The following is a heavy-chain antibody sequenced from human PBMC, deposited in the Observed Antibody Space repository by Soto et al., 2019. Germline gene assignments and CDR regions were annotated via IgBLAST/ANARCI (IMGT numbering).Heavy chain of an antibody. CDR1: GFSLSNARMG. D-gene: IGHD3-10*01. V-gene: IGHV2-26*01. CDR2: IFSNDEK. J-gene: IGHJ5*02. Sequence: QVTLKESGPVLVKPTETLTLTCTVSGFSLSNARMGVSWIRQPPGKALEWLPHIFSNDEKSYSTSLKSRLTISKDTSKSQVVLTITNMYPVDTATSYCARTALLWFGELNWFDPWGQGTLVTVSS. CDR3: ARTALLWFGELNWFDP.